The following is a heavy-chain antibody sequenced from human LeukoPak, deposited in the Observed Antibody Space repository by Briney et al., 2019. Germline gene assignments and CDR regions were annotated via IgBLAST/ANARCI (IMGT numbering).Heavy chain of an antibody. D-gene: IGHD2/OR15-2a*01. Sequence: PSETLSLTCTVSGGSISSYYWSWIRQPPGKGLEWIGYIFSSGSTSCNPSLKSRVTISLDTSKNQFSLKVTSVTAADTAMYYCARAPSLYYFDSWGQGTLVTVSS. V-gene: IGHV4-59*01. CDR1: GGSISSYY. J-gene: IGHJ4*02. CDR2: IFSSGST. CDR3: ARAPSLYYFDS.